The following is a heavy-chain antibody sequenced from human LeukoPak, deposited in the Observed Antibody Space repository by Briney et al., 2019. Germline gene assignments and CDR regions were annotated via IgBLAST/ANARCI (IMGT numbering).Heavy chain of an antibody. CDR1: GGTFSSYA. Sequence: SVKVSCKASGGTFSSYAISWVRQAPGQGLEWMGGIIPIFGTANYAQKFQGRVTITTDESTSTAYMELSSLRSEDTAVYYCARESGQLVTVGNWFGPWGQGTLVTVSS. CDR3: ARESGQLVTVGNWFGP. V-gene: IGHV1-69*05. J-gene: IGHJ5*02. CDR2: IIPIFGTA. D-gene: IGHD6-6*01.